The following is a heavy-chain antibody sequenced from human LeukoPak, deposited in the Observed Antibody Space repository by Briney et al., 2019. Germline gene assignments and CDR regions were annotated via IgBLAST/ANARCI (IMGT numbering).Heavy chain of an antibody. Sequence: PSETLSLTCTVSGGSISSSSYYWGWIRQPPGKGLEWIGSIFYSGSTYYNPSLKSRVTISVDTSKNQFSLKLSSVTAADTAVYYCARVGRRDGYNPFDYWGQGTLVTVSS. J-gene: IGHJ4*02. D-gene: IGHD5-24*01. CDR3: ARVGRRDGYNPFDY. CDR2: IFYSGST. CDR1: GGSISSSSYY. V-gene: IGHV4-39*07.